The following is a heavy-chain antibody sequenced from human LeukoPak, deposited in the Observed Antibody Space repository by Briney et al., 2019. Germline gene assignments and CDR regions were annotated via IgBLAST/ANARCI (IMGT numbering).Heavy chain of an antibody. CDR1: GYSFTTYL. J-gene: IGHJ4*02. V-gene: IGHV5-10-1*01. CDR2: IDPGDSHA. D-gene: IGHD3-16*01. CDR3: ARGALDD. Sequence: GESLKISCQASGYSFTTYLINWVRQMPGKGLEWMGRIDPGDSHANYNPSFQGHVTISLDKSINTAYLQWSSLKTSDTAMYYCARGALDDWGRGTLVTVS.